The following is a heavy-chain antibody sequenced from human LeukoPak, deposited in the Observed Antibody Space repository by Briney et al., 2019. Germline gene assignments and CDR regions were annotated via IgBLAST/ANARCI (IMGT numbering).Heavy chain of an antibody. V-gene: IGHV1-2*03. CDR3: ARDYYDSSGFGAFDI. D-gene: IGHD3-22*01. CDR1: GYTFTAYY. J-gene: IGHJ3*02. CDR2: INPNSGGT. Sequence: LAASVKVSCKASGYTFTAYYMHWVRQAPGQGLEWMGWINPNSGGTNYAQKFQGRVTMTRGTSISTAYMELSRLRSDDTAVYYCARDYYDSSGFGAFDIWGQGTMVTVSS.